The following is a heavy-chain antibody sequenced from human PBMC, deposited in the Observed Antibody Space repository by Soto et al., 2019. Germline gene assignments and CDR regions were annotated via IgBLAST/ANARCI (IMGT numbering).Heavy chain of an antibody. Sequence: SETLCLTCTLSRGSISSSSYYWGWIRQPPGKGPVWIGSIYYSGSTYYNPSLKSRVTIFVDTSKKQFSLKLSSVTAADTAVYYCARRLYYDSSGFEGGGMDVWGQGTTVT. CDR2: IYYSGST. V-gene: IGHV4-39*01. D-gene: IGHD3-22*01. CDR1: RGSISSSSYY. CDR3: ARRLYYDSSGFEGGGMDV. J-gene: IGHJ6*02.